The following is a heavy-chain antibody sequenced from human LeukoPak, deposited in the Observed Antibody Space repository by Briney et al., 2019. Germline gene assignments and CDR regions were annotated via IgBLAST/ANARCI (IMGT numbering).Heavy chain of an antibody. CDR3: AKEGAVAAFISPYYFDY. D-gene: IGHD6-19*01. V-gene: IGHV3-30*02. J-gene: IGHJ4*02. CDR2: IRYDGSNK. CDR1: GFTFSSYG. Sequence: PGGSLRLSCAASGFTFSSYGMHWVRQAPGKGLEWVAFIRYDGSNKYYADSVKGRFTISRDNSKNTLYLQMNSLRAEDTAVYYCAKEGAVAAFISPYYFDYWGQGTLVTVSS.